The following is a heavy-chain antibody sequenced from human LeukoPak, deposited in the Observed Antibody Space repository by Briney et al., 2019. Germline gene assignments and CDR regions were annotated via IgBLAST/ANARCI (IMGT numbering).Heavy chain of an antibody. CDR3: AISLNYYDSSGYYFRVFDY. Sequence: SETLSLTCTVSGGSISSSSYYWGWIRQPPGKGLEWIGSIYYSGSTYYNPSLKSRVTISVDTSKNQFSLKLSSVTAADTAVYYCAISLNYYDSSGYYFRVFDYWGQGTLVTVSS. V-gene: IGHV4-39*01. D-gene: IGHD3-22*01. CDR2: IYYSGST. J-gene: IGHJ4*02. CDR1: GGSISSSSYY.